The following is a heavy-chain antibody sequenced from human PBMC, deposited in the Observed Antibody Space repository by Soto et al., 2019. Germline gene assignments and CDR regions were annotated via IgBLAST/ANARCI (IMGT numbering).Heavy chain of an antibody. CDR1: GGSISSSSYY. D-gene: IGHD6-19*01. CDR3: ARLAYSAVASTGGYYYGMDV. Sequence: PSEALSLTCTVSGGSISSSSYYWGWIRQPPGKGLEWIGSIYYSGSTYYNPSLKSRVTISVDTSKNQFSLKLSSVTAADTAVYYCARLAYSAVASTGGYYYGMDVWGQGTTVTVSS. J-gene: IGHJ6*02. V-gene: IGHV4-39*01. CDR2: IYYSGST.